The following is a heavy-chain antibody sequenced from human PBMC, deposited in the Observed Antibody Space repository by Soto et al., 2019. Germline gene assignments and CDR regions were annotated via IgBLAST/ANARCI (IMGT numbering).Heavy chain of an antibody. D-gene: IGHD2-8*01. CDR3: ARGKWSSPEDY. CDR2: IYHSGSA. V-gene: IGHV4-30-2*01. Sequence: KTSETLSLTCAVSGGSISTGAYSWSWIRQPPGNGLEWIGYIYHSGSAYYNPSLKSRVTMSVDRSKNQFSLKLSSVSAADTAVYYCARGKWSSPEDYWGQGTLVTVSS. CDR1: GGSISTGAYS. J-gene: IGHJ4*02.